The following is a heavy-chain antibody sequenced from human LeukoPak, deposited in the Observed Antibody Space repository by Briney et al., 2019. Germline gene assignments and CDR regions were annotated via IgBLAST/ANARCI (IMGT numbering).Heavy chain of an antibody. D-gene: IGHD6-13*01. CDR1: GGTLSSYA. CDR3: ASNPYSSSWYVADY. J-gene: IGHJ4*02. CDR2: IIPIFGTA. V-gene: IGHV1-69*06. Sequence: SVKVSCKASGGTLSSYAISWVRQGPGQGLEWMGGIIPIFGTANYAQKFQGRVTITADKSTSTAYVELRSLRSEYTAVYYCASNPYSSSWYVADYWGQGTLVTVSS.